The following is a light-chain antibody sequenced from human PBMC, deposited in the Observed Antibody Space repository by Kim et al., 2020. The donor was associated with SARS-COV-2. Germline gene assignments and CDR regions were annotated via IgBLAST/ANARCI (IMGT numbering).Light chain of an antibody. J-gene: IGKJ1*01. CDR2: GIS. CDR1: QDIGHY. CDR3: QQYYSHPRT. V-gene: IGKV1-16*01. Sequence: DVQMTQSPSSLSASVGDRVTITCRASQDIGHYLAWFQQKPGKAPKSLIYGISNLQSGVPSRFRGSGSGTDFSLTINGLQPEDSAIYYCQQYYSHPRTFGQGTKVDIK.